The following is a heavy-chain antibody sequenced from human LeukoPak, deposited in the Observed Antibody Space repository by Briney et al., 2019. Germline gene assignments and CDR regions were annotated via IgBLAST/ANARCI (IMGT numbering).Heavy chain of an antibody. CDR2: INPSGGST. Sequence: ASVKVSCKASGYTFTSYFMHWVRQAPGQGLEWMGIINPSGGSTSYAQKFQGRVTITTDESTSTAYMELSSLRSEDTAVYYCARGIYSGSYRNYYYYYMDVWGKGTTVTVSS. V-gene: IGHV1-46*01. J-gene: IGHJ6*03. D-gene: IGHD1-26*01. CDR1: GYTFTSYF. CDR3: ARGIYSGSYRNYYYYYMDV.